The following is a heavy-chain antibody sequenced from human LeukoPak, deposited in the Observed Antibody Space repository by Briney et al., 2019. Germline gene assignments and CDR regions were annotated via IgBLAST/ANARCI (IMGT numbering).Heavy chain of an antibody. D-gene: IGHD5-24*01. V-gene: IGHV3-74*01. CDR2: ISHDGII. CDR1: GFTYSSYV. Sequence: PGGSLRLSCDTAGFTYSSYVMHWVRRTPGKGLVWVSRISHDGIISYADSVKGRFTISRDNAKNTLTLQMNSLRVEDTAVYFCARDWVYKIDYWGRGTLVTVSS. J-gene: IGHJ4*02. CDR3: ARDWVYKIDY.